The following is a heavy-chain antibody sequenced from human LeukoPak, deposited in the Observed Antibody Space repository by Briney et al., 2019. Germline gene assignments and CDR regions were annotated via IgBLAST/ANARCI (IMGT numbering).Heavy chain of an antibody. V-gene: IGHV1-69*13. D-gene: IGHD2-15*01. CDR2: IIPIFGTA. Sequence: ASVKVSCKASGGTFSSYAISWVRQAPGQGLEWMGGIIPIFGTANYAQKFQGRVTITADESTSTAYMELSSLRSEDTAVCYCARTSGGQREIDYWGQGTLVTVSS. CDR3: ARTSGGQREIDY. J-gene: IGHJ4*02. CDR1: GGTFSSYA.